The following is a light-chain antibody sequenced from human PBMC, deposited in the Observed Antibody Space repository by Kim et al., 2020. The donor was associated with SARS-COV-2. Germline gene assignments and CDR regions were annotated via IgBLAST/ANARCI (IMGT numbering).Light chain of an antibody. CDR2: RDS. V-gene: IGLV3-9*01. CDR1: NIGSKN. Sequence: VALGQTARITCGGNNIGSKNVHWYQQKPGQAPVLVIYRDSNRPSGIPERFSGSNSGNTATLTISSAQAGDEADYYCQVWDSSTYWVFGGGTQLTVL. CDR3: QVWDSSTYWV. J-gene: IGLJ3*02.